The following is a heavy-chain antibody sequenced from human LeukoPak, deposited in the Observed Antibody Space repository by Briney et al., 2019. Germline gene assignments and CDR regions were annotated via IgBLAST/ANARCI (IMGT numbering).Heavy chain of an antibody. CDR1: GGSFSGYY. CDR3: AEGHYYDSSGYPFDAFDI. D-gene: IGHD3-22*01. V-gene: IGHV4-34*01. Sequence: SETLSLTCAVYGGSFSGYYWSWIHQPPGKGLEWIGEINHSGSTNYNPSLKSRVTISVDTSKNQFSLKLSSVTAADTAVYYCAEGHYYDSSGYPFDAFDIWGQGTMVTVSS. CDR2: INHSGST. J-gene: IGHJ3*02.